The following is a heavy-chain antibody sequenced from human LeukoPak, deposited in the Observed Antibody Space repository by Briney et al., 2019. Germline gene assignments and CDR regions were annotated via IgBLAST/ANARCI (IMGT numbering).Heavy chain of an antibody. CDR3: ARDWRAYWGAFDI. CDR1: GYTFTSYD. Sequence: ASVKVSCKASGYTFTSYDINWVRQATGQGLEWMGWMNPNSDNTGYAQKFQGRVTMTRNTSISTAYMELSRLKSDDTAVYYCARDWRAYWGAFDIWGQGTLVTVSS. V-gene: IGHV1-8*01. CDR2: MNPNSDNT. D-gene: IGHD3-16*01. J-gene: IGHJ3*02.